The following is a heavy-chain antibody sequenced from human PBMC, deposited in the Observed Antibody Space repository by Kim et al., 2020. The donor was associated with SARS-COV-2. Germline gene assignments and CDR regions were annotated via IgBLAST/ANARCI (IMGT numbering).Heavy chain of an antibody. CDR3: ARDRWYYGSGSYQV. J-gene: IGHJ6*02. V-gene: IGHV4-34*01. CDR1: GGSFSGYY. D-gene: IGHD3-10*01. CDR2: INHSGST. Sequence: SETLSLTCAVYGGSFSGYYWSWIRQPPGKGLEWIGEINHSGSTNYNPSLKSRVTISVDTSKNQFSLKLSSVTAADTAVYYCARDRWYYGSGSYQVWGQGTTVTVSS.